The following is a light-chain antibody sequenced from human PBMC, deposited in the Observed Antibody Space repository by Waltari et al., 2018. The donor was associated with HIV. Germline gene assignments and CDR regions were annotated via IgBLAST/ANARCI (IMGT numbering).Light chain of an antibody. V-gene: IGKV1-39*01. Sequence: DIQLTQSPSSLSASFGDRFTITCRTSQSINTFLNWYQMKPGKVPRLLIYGAYRLESGVPSRFSATGSGTDFSLTISSLQPEDFATYYCLQGYISPLTFGPGTKVDIK. CDR2: GAY. CDR1: QSINTF. J-gene: IGKJ3*01. CDR3: LQGYISPLT.